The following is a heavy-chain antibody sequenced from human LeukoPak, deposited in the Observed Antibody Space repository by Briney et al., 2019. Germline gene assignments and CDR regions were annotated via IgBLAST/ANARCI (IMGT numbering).Heavy chain of an antibody. Sequence: GGSLRLSCAASGFTFSSYAMSWVRQAPGKGLEWVSAISGSGGSTYYADSVKGRFTISRDNSKNTLYLQMNSLRAEDTAVYYCARDINWNDGGVSDYWGQGTLVTVSS. CDR3: ARDINWNDGGVSDY. CDR2: ISGSGGST. J-gene: IGHJ4*02. D-gene: IGHD1-1*01. CDR1: GFTFSSYA. V-gene: IGHV3-23*01.